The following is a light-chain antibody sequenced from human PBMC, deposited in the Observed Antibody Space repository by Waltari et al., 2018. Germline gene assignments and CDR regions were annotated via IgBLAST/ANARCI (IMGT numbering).Light chain of an antibody. J-gene: IGLJ3*02. Sequence: QSALTQPASVSGSPGQSITLSCTGISSHVGGYKYVSWYQQHPGKAPKLIVYNVSNRPSGVSDRFSGSKSGNTASLTISRLQAEDEADYYCNSYSSTTALVMFGGGSKLTVL. CDR2: NVS. CDR3: NSYSSTTALVM. V-gene: IGLV2-14*03. CDR1: SSHVGGYKY.